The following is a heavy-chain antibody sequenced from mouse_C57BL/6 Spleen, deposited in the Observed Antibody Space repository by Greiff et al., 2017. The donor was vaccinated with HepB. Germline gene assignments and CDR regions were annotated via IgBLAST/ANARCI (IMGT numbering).Heavy chain of an antibody. CDR2: IYPGDGDT. D-gene: IGHD1-1*01. V-gene: IGHV1-80*01. Sequence: QVQLKESGAELVKPGASVKISCKASGYAFSSYWMNWVKQRPGKGLEWIGQIYPGDGDTNYNGKFKGKATLTADKSSSTAYMQLSSLTSEDSAVYFCARWDYGSREDFDYWGQGTTLTVSS. CDR1: GYAFSSYW. CDR3: ARWDYGSREDFDY. J-gene: IGHJ2*01.